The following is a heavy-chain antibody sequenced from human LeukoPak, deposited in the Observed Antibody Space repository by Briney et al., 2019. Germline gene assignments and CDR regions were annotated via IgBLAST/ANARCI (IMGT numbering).Heavy chain of an antibody. CDR1: GGSISSSSCY. J-gene: IGHJ4*02. CDR2: IYYSGST. V-gene: IGHV4-39*01. CDR3: ARRGRTMIGDFDY. Sequence: SETLSLTCTVSGGSISSSSCYWGWIRQPPGKGLEWIGSIYYSGSTYYTPSLKIRVTVYVDTSKNPFSLKLSSVTAADTAVYYCARRGRTMIGDFDYWGQGTLVTVSS. D-gene: IGHD3-22*01.